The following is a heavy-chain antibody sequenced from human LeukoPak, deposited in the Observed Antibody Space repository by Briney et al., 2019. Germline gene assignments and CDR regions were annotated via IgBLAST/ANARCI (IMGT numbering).Heavy chain of an antibody. CDR1: GYTCTGYY. V-gene: IGHV1-2*02. CDR3: ARGLKGDYLPYFDY. D-gene: IGHD4-17*01. Sequence: ASVKVSCKASGYTCTGYYMHWVRQAPGQGLEWMGWINPNSGGTNYAQKFQGRVTMARDTSISTDYMELSRLRSDDTAVYYCARGLKGDYLPYFDYWGQGTLVTVSS. J-gene: IGHJ4*02. CDR2: INPNSGGT.